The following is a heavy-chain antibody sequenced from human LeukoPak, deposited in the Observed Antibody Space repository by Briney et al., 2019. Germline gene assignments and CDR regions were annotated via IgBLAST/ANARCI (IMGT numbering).Heavy chain of an antibody. CDR1: GFTFSSYA. V-gene: IGHV3-30*04. J-gene: IGHJ3*02. Sequence: GGSLRLSCAASGFTFSSYAMHWVRQAPGKGLEWVAVISYDGSNKYYADSVKGRFTISRDNSKNTLYLQMNSLRAEDTAVYYCARYVRSVVPAAIAPLNAFDIWGQGTMVTVSS. CDR2: ISYDGSNK. D-gene: IGHD2-2*01. CDR3: ARYVRSVVPAAIAPLNAFDI.